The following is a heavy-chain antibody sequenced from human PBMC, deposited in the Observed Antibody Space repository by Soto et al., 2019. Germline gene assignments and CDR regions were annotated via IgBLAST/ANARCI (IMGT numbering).Heavy chain of an antibody. J-gene: IGHJ4*02. V-gene: IGHV1-69*02. CDR1: VGTFSSYT. CDR2: IIPILGIA. Sequence: GASVTVSCKASVGTFSSYTISWVRQDPGQGLEWMGRIIPILGIANYAQKFQGRVTITADKSTSTAYMELSSLRSEDTAVYYCARLCSGGSCYSGYWGQGTLVTVSS. CDR3: ARLCSGGSCYSGY. D-gene: IGHD2-15*01.